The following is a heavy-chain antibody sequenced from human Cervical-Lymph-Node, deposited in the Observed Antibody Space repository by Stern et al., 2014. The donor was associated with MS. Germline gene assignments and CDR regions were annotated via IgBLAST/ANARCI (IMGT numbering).Heavy chain of an antibody. CDR1: GFTFSSYA. CDR2: ISYDGSNE. D-gene: IGHD5-18*01. CDR3: AIDTSMANPHYYYSGMDV. Sequence: QVQLVESGGGLVQPGRSLRLSCAASGFTFSSYAMHWVRQAPGKGLEWVAVISYDGSNEDYADSVKGRFAISRDNSKNTLYLQINSLRAEDTAVYYCAIDTSMANPHYYYSGMDVWGQGTTVTVSS. J-gene: IGHJ6*02. V-gene: IGHV3-30*01.